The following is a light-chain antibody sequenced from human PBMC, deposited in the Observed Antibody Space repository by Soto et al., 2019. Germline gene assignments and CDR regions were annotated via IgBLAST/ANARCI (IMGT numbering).Light chain of an antibody. CDR1: QSISSY. CDR3: QQSFSAPPRYT. Sequence: DIQMTQSPSSLSASVGDRVTITCRARQSISSYLNWYQQKPGKAPKLLIYAASSLQSGVPSRFSGSGSGTDFTLTINSLQPEDFATYYCQQSFSAPPRYTFGQGTKVEIK. V-gene: IGKV1-39*01. CDR2: AAS. J-gene: IGKJ2*01.